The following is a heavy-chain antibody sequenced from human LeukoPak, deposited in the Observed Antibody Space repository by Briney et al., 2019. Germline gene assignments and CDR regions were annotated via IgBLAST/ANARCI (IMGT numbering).Heavy chain of an antibody. J-gene: IGHJ4*02. Sequence: SETLSLTCTVSGGSISSSSYYWGWIRQPPGKGLEWIGSIYYSGSTYYNASLQSRVTISIDMSKNQFSLRLNSVTAADTAMYYCVKSGGYGLIDYWGQGTLVTVSS. CDR3: VKSGGYGLIDY. D-gene: IGHD1-26*01. V-gene: IGHV4-39*01. CDR1: GGSISSSSYY. CDR2: IYYSGST.